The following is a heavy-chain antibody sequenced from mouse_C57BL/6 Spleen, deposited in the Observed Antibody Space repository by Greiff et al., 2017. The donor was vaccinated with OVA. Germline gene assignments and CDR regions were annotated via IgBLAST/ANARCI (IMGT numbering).Heavy chain of an antibody. J-gene: IGHJ2*01. CDR2: IDPETGGT. CDR1: GYTFTDYE. D-gene: IGHD1-1*01. Sequence: QVQLKQSGPELVRPGASVTLSCKASGYTFTDYEMHWVKQTPVHGLEWIGAIDPETGGTAYNQKFKGKAILTADKSSSTAYMELRSLTSEDSAVYYCTYYYGSFYYFDYWGQGTTLTVSS. CDR3: TYYYGSFYYFDY. V-gene: IGHV1-15*01.